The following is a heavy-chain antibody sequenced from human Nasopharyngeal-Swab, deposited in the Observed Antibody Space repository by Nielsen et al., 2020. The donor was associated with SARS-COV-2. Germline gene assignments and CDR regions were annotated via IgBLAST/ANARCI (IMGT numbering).Heavy chain of an antibody. CDR1: GYTFTSYG. V-gene: IGHV1-18*04. CDR3: ARDSSYGTPYYYYYYMDV. Sequence: VKVSCKASGYTFTSYGISWVRQAPGQGLEWMGWISAYNGNTNYAQKLQGRVTMTTDTSTSTAYMELRSLRSDDTAVYYCARDSSYGTPYYYYYYMDVWGKGTTVTVSS. CDR2: ISAYNGNT. D-gene: IGHD5-18*01. J-gene: IGHJ6*03.